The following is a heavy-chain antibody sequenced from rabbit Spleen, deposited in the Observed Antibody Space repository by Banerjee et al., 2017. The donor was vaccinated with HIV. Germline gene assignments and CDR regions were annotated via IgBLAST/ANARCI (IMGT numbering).Heavy chain of an antibody. J-gene: IGHJ6*01. D-gene: IGHD1-1*01. Sequence: QEQLVESGGGLVQPEGSLTLTCKASGVSFSVSSYMCWVRQAPGKGLEWIACIDAGNSDFTYFATWAKGRFTISKTSSTTVTLQVTRLTAADTATYFCARDTSTSFSSYGMDLWGQGTLVTVS. V-gene: IGHV1S45*01. CDR1: GVSFSVSSY. CDR3: ARDTSTSFSSYGMDL. CDR2: IDAGNSDFT.